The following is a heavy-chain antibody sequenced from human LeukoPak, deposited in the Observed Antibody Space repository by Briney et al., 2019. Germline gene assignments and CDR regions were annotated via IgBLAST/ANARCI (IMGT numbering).Heavy chain of an antibody. V-gene: IGHV1-2*02. CDR3: AMTDLTYYFDY. D-gene: IGHD2-21*02. CDR2: INPNSGDT. J-gene: IGHJ4*02. CDR1: GYTFTGYF. Sequence: ASVKVSCKASGYTFTGYFMHWVRQAPGQGLEWMGWINPNSGDTNYAQKFQGRVTMARDTSISTAYMELNRLTSDDTAVYYCAMTDLTYYFDYWGQGTLVTVSS.